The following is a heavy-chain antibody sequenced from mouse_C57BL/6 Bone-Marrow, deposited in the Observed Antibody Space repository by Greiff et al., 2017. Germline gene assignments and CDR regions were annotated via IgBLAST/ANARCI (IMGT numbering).Heavy chain of an antibody. CDR3: ARPIYYDYYWYFDV. J-gene: IGHJ1*03. Sequence: QVQLQQPGAELVKPGASVKMSCKASGYTFTSYWITWVKQRPGQGLEWIGDIYPGSGSTNYNEKFKSKATLTVDTSSSTAYMQLSSLTSDDSAVYYFARPIYYDYYWYFDVWGTGTTVTVSS. D-gene: IGHD2-4*01. V-gene: IGHV1-55*01. CDR1: GYTFTSYW. CDR2: IYPGSGST.